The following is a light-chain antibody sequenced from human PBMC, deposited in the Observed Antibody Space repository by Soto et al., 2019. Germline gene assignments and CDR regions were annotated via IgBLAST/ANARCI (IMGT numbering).Light chain of an antibody. Sequence: QSVLTQPPSVSGAPGQRVTISCTGSRSNIGAGYDVHWYQQLPGTAPKLLIYANNNRPSGVPDRFSGSKSGTSASLAITGLQAEDEADYYCQSYDSSLSGSAVFGGGPKLTVL. V-gene: IGLV1-40*01. J-gene: IGLJ2*01. CDR2: ANN. CDR3: QSYDSSLSGSAV. CDR1: RSNIGAGYD.